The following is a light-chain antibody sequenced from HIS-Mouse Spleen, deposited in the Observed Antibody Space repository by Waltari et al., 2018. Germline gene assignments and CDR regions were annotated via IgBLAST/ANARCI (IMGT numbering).Light chain of an antibody. CDR3: CSYAGSYTYV. V-gene: IGLV2-11*01. CDR2: DVS. Sequence: QSALTQPRSVSGSPGQSVTIPCTGTSSDVGGYNYVSWYQQNPGKAPKLMIYDVSKRPSGVPDRFSGSKSGNTASLTISGLQAEDEADYYCCSYAGSYTYVFGTGTKVTVL. CDR1: SSDVGGYNY. J-gene: IGLJ1*01.